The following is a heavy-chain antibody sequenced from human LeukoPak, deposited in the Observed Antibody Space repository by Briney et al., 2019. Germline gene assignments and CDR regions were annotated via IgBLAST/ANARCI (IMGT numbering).Heavy chain of an antibody. Sequence: ASVKVSCEVSGYTLTELSMHWVRQAPGKGLEWMGGFDPEDGETIYAQKFQGRVTMTEDTSTDTAYMELSSLRSEDTAVYYCATSGYSYGPVHYYYGMDVWGQGTTVTVSS. V-gene: IGHV1-24*01. D-gene: IGHD5-18*01. CDR3: ATSGYSYGPVHYYYGMDV. J-gene: IGHJ6*02. CDR1: GYTLTELS. CDR2: FDPEDGET.